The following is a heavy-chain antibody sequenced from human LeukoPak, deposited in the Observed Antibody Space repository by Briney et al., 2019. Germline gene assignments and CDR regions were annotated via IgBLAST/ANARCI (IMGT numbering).Heavy chain of an antibody. CDR2: INHSGST. CDR1: GGSFSGYY. Sequence: SETLSLTCAVYGGSFSGYYWSWIRQPPGKGLEWIGEINHSGSTNYNPSLKSRVTISVDTSKNQFSLKLSSVTAADTAVYYCARGASYGYEDFDYWGQGTLVTVSS. CDR3: ARGASYGYEDFDY. D-gene: IGHD5-18*01. V-gene: IGHV4-34*01. J-gene: IGHJ4*02.